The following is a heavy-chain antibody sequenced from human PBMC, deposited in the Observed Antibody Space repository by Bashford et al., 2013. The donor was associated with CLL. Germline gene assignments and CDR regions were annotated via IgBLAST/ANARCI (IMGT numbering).Heavy chain of an antibody. CDR3: ARLNWAASADFYGVDV. CDR1: GGSISNAAYY. Sequence: SETLSLTCSVSGGSISNAAYYWTWIRQRPGQGLELLGHIFYSGATHYTPSLMSRLTLSLDTSKNQFSLSLNSVTVADTAVYYCARLNWAASADFYGVDVWGHGTTVTVSS. D-gene: IGHD6-13*01. V-gene: IGHV4-31*03. J-gene: IGHJ6*02. CDR2: IFYSGAT.